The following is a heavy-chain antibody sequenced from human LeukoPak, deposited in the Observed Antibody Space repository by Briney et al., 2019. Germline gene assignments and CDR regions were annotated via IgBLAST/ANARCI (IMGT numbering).Heavy chain of an antibody. CDR1: GFNFGDYA. CDR2: IRKRANGRII. D-gene: IGHD3-10*01. J-gene: IGHJ4*02. CDR3: VREWSQNYYITLDY. Sequence: GGSLRLSCRTSGFNFGDYAMSWFRQAPGKGLEWVAFIRKRANGRIIDYSASVQGRFTISRDDSKSIVYLQMNSLKTEDTAVYFFVREWSQNYYITLDYWGQGTLVTVSS. V-gene: IGHV3-49*03.